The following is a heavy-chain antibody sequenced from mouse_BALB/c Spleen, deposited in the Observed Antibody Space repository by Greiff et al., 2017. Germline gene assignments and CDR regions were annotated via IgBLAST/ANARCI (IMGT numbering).Heavy chain of an antibody. CDR1: GYSITSDYA. CDR3: ARSFYFGRSAMDY. J-gene: IGHJ4*01. D-gene: IGHD1-1*02. V-gene: IGHV3-2*02. Sequence: EVQGVESGPGLVKPSQSLSLTCTVTGYSITSDYAWNWIRQFPGNKLEWMGYISYSGSTSYNPSLKSRISITRDTSKNQFFLQLNSVTTEDTATYYCARSFYFGRSAMDYWGQGTSVTVSS. CDR2: ISYSGST.